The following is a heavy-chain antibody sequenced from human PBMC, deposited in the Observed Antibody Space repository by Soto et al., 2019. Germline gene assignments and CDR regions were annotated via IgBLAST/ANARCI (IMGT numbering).Heavy chain of an antibody. CDR3: ARESEDLTSNFDY. V-gene: IGHV3-21*01. Sequence: PGGSLRLSCAASGFTFSRYSMNWVRQAPGKGLAWVSSISSTTNYIYYADSMKGRFTDSRDNAKNSVYLDMNSLSAEDTAVYYCARESEDLTSNFDYWGQGTLVTVSS. CDR2: ISSTTNYI. CDR1: GFTFSRYS. J-gene: IGHJ4*02.